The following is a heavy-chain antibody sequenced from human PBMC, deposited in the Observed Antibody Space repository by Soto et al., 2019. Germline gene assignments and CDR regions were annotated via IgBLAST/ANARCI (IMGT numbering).Heavy chain of an antibody. Sequence: GGSLRLSCAASEFTFSDYYLSWIRQAPGKGLEWVSYISSSGSAIYYADSVKGRFTISRDNAENSLYLQMNSLRAEDTAVYYCARDVRYCISTSCYYYGMDVWGQGTTVTVSS. CDR1: EFTFSDYY. V-gene: IGHV3-11*01. CDR3: ARDVRYCISTSCYYYGMDV. CDR2: ISSSGSAI. D-gene: IGHD2-2*01. J-gene: IGHJ6*02.